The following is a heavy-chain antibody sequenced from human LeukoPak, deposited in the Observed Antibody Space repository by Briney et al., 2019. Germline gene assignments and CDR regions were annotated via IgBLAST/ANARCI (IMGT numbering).Heavy chain of an antibody. D-gene: IGHD2-21*01. CDR2: ISYDGSNK. CDR3: ARAPIPYCGGDCPRYFDY. J-gene: IGHJ4*02. Sequence: PGGSLRLSCAASGFTFSSYGMHWVRQAPGKGLEWVAVISYDGSNKYYADSVKGRFTISRDNSKNTLYLQMNSLRAEDTAVYYCARAPIPYCGGDCPRYFDYWGQGTLVTVSS. V-gene: IGHV3-30*03. CDR1: GFTFSSYG.